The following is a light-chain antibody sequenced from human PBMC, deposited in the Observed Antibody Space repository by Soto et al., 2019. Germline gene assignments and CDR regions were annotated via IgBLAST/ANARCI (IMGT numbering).Light chain of an antibody. Sequence: QSVLTQPPSVSGAPWQRVTISCTGTSSNIGAGHAVHWYRQSPGAAPKLLIYGDTHRPSGVPDRFSGSKSATSASLVITGLQAEDEADYYCQSYDTSLRGWLFGGGTKVTVL. CDR3: QSYDTSLRGWL. CDR2: GDT. V-gene: IGLV1-40*01. CDR1: SSNIGAGHA. J-gene: IGLJ3*02.